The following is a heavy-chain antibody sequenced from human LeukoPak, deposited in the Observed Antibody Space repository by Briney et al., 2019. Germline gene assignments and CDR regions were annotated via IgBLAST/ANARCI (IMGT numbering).Heavy chain of an antibody. Sequence: GGSLRLSCAASGFTFSTYTMHWVRQAPGKGLEWVAVISYDGSNKHYADSVKGRFTTSRDNSKNTLYLQMNSLRAEDTAVYYCAKRPGDYSAWGQGTLVTVSS. CDR3: AKRPGDYSA. V-gene: IGHV3-30*04. CDR2: ISYDGSNK. J-gene: IGHJ5*02. D-gene: IGHD4-17*01. CDR1: GFTFSTYT.